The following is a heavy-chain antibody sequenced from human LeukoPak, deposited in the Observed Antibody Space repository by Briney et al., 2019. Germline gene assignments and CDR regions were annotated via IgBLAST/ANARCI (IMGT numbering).Heavy chain of an antibody. V-gene: IGHV3-48*03. J-gene: IGHJ6*02. D-gene: IGHD5-24*01. CDR1: GFTFNRYE. Sequence: GGSLRLSCAASGFTFNRYEMNWVRQAPGKGLEWVSYISGSGSTIYYADSVKGRFTISRDNAKNSLYLQMNSLRAEDTAVYYCARGDGGYYYGMDVWGRGTTVTVS. CDR3: ARGDGGYYYGMDV. CDR2: ISGSGSTI.